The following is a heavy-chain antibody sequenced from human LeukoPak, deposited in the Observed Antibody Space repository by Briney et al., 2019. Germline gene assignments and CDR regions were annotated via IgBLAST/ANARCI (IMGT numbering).Heavy chain of an antibody. V-gene: IGHV3-23*01. Sequence: GGSLRLSCAASGFTFSSYAMSWVRQAPGKGLEWVSAISGSGGSTYYADSVKGRFTISRDNSKNTLYLQMNSLRAEDTAVYYCARDPRYQGYFDYWGQGTLVTVSS. CDR3: ARDPRYQGYFDY. CDR2: ISGSGGST. J-gene: IGHJ4*02. CDR1: GFTFSSYA. D-gene: IGHD2-2*01.